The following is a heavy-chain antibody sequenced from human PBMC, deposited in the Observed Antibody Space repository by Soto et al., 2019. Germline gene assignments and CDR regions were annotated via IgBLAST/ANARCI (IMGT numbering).Heavy chain of an antibody. D-gene: IGHD3-22*01. CDR3: ARKDKSGYFNWFDP. CDR2: IFPSDSDT. Sequence: PGESLKISCRTSGYRFTSYWIAWVRQMPGKGLEWMGIIFPSDSDTRYSPSFQGQVTISADRSTSTVFLQWASLKASDAAVYFCARKDKSGYFNWFDPWGQGTLVTVSS. J-gene: IGHJ5*02. V-gene: IGHV5-51*01. CDR1: GYRFTSYW.